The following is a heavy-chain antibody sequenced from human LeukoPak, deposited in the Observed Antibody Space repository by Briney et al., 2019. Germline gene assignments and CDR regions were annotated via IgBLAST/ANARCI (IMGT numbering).Heavy chain of an antibody. CDR2: ISYGGSNK. Sequence: GGSLRLSCAASGFTFSTYGMHWVRQAPGKGLEWVAVISYGGSNKYYADSVKGRFTISRDNSKNTLYLQMNSLRAEDTAVYYCARDYGDYDRGYYYYGMDVWGQGTTVTVSS. CDR3: ARDYGDYDRGYYYYGMDV. J-gene: IGHJ6*02. D-gene: IGHD4-17*01. V-gene: IGHV3-30*19. CDR1: GFTFSTYG.